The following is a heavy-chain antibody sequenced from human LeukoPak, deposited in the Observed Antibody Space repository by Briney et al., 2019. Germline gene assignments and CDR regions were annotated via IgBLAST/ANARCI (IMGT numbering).Heavy chain of an antibody. J-gene: IGHJ4*02. CDR1: GGSNSSSSYY. CDR3: ARQIWGFVWGSYRGFDY. D-gene: IGHD3-16*02. V-gene: IGHV4-39*01. CDR2: IYYGGST. Sequence: PSETLSLTCTVSGGSNSSSSYYWGWTRHPPGKGREWMGRIYYGGSTYYNPSRKRRVTISVDTSKNQFSLKLSSVTAADTAVYYCARQIWGFVWGSYRGFDYWGQGTLVTVSS.